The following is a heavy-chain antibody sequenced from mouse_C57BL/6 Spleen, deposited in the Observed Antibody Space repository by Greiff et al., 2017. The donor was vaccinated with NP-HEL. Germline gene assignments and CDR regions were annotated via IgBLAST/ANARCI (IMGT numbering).Heavy chain of an antibody. J-gene: IGHJ1*03. CDR3: APLLATGYFDV. CDR2: IDPSDSYT. CDR1: GYTFTSYW. Sequence: QVQLQQPGAELVMPGASVKLSCKASGYTFTSYWMHWVKQRPGQGLEWIGEIDPSDSYTNYNQKFKGKSTLTVDESSSTAYMQLSSLTSEDSAVYYCAPLLATGYFDVWGTGTTVTVSS. D-gene: IGHD1-2*01. V-gene: IGHV1-69*01.